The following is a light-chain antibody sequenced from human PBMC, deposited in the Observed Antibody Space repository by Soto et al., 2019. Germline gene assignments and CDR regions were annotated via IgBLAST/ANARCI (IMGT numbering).Light chain of an antibody. CDR3: AAWDDSLPV. J-gene: IGLJ2*01. Sequence: QSVLTQPPSASGTPGQRVTISCSGSSSNIGSNTVNWYQHLPGTAPKLLIYSNNQRPAGVPDRFSGSKSGTSASLAISGLQSEDEADYYCAAWDDSLPVFGGGTKVTVL. CDR2: SNN. V-gene: IGLV1-44*01. CDR1: SSNIGSNT.